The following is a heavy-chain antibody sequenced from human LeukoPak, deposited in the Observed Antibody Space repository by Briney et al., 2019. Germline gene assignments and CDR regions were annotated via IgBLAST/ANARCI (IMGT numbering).Heavy chain of an antibody. D-gene: IGHD3-3*01. CDR3: ARGRSFWVN. V-gene: IGHV4-59*01. J-gene: IGHJ4*02. CDR2: ISYSGST. CDR1: GGSISSYY. Sequence: SETLSLTCTVSGGSISSYYWSWIRQPPGKGLEWVGCISYSGSTSYNPSLKSRVTMSVDTSKNQFSLKLSSVTAADTAIYYCARGRSFWVNWGQGTLVTVST.